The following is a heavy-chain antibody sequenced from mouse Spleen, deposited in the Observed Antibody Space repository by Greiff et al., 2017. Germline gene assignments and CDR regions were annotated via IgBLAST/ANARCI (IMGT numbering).Heavy chain of an antibody. D-gene: IGHD2-3*01. V-gene: IGHV1-54*01. CDR1: GYAFTNYL. Sequence: QVQLQQSGAELVRPGTSVKVSCKASGYAFTNYLIEWVKQRPGQGLEWIGVINPGSGGTNYNEKFKGKATLTADKSSSTAYMQLSSLTSDDSAVYFCARGCYDGYPYAMDYWGQGTSVTVSS. CDR2: INPGSGGT. J-gene: IGHJ4*01. CDR3: ARGCYDGYPYAMDY.